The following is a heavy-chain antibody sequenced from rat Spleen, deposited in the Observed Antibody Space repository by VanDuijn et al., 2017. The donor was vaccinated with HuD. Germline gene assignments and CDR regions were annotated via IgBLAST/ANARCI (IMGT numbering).Heavy chain of an antibody. CDR3: TRDLYYYSSYTPDWFAY. CDR1: GFSLSNYG. Sequence: QVQLKESGPGLVQPSQTLSLTCTVSGFSLSNYGVIWVRQPPGKGLEWMGVIWSTGGTRYNSALKSRLSISKDTSKSQVFLKMNSLQTDDTGTYYCTRDLYYYSSYTPDWFAYWGQGTLVTVSS. D-gene: IGHD1-2*01. V-gene: IGHV2-13*01. CDR2: IWSTGGT. J-gene: IGHJ3*01.